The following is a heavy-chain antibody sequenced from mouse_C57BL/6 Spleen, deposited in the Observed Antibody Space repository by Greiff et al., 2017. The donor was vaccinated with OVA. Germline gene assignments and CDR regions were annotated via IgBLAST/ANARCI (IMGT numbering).Heavy chain of an antibody. CDR1: GYTFTDYY. CDR2: INPYNGGT. D-gene: IGHD1-1*01. CDR3: ARYTTVVAVYWYFDV. J-gene: IGHJ1*03. Sequence: VQLQQSGPVLVKPGASVKMSCKASGYTFTDYYMNWVKQSHGKSLEWIGVINPYNGGTSYNQKFKGKATLTVDKSSSTAYMELNSLTSEDSGVYYCARYTTVVAVYWYFDVWGTGTTVTVSS. V-gene: IGHV1-19*01.